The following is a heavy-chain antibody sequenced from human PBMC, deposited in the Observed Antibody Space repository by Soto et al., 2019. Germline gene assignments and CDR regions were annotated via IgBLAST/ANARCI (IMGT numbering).Heavy chain of an antibody. D-gene: IGHD4-17*01. CDR2: ISGSGGST. V-gene: IGHV3-23*01. CDR3: AKGITTVVTRYWYFDL. J-gene: IGHJ2*01. CDR1: GFTFSSYA. Sequence: EVQLLESGGGLVQPGGSLRLSCAASGFTFSSYAMSWVRQAPGKGLEWVSAISGSGGSTYYADSVKGRFTISRDNSKNTLYLQMNSLRAEDTAVYYCAKGITTVVTRYWYFDLWGRGTLVTVSS.